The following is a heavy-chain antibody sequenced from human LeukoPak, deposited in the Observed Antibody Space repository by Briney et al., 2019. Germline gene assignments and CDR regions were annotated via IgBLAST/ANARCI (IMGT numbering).Heavy chain of an antibody. CDR3: ARGRGRLYCTNGVCLYYFDY. Sequence: ASVKVSCKASGYTFTSYDINWVRQATGQGLEWMRWMNPNSGNTGYAQKFQGRVTMTRNTSISTAYMELSSLRSEDTAVYYCARGRGRLYCTNGVCLYYFDYWGQGTLVTVSS. CDR2: MNPNSGNT. J-gene: IGHJ4*02. D-gene: IGHD2-8*01. CDR1: GYTFTSYD. V-gene: IGHV1-8*01.